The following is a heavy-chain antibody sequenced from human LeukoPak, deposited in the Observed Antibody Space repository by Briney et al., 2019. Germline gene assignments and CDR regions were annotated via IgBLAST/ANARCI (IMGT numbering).Heavy chain of an antibody. D-gene: IGHD3-22*01. V-gene: IGHV3-53*01. CDR2: IYSGGST. CDR1: GFTVSSNY. CDR3: ARRFYYDLFRSERTPLYYFEY. J-gene: IGHJ4*02. Sequence: GGSLRLSCAASGFTVSSNYMSWVRQATGKGLEWGSVIYSGGSTYYADSVKGRFTISTDNSKDTLYLQMNSVRAEDTVVYYCARRFYYDLFRSERTPLYYFEYWGQGNLVTVSS.